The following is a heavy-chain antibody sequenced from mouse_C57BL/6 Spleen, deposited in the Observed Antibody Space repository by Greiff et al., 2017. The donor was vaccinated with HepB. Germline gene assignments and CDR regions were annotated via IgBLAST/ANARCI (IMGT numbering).Heavy chain of an antibody. V-gene: IGHV1-63*01. CDR3: ARHDYDEGYAMDY. D-gene: IGHD2-4*01. Sequence: VQLQQSGAELVRPGPSVKMSCKASGYTFTNYWIGWAKQRPGHGLEWIGDIYPGGGYTNYNEKFKGKATLTADKSSSTAYMQFSSLTSEDSAIYYCARHDYDEGYAMDYWGQGTSVTVSS. CDR1: GYTFTNYW. J-gene: IGHJ4*01. CDR2: IYPGGGYT.